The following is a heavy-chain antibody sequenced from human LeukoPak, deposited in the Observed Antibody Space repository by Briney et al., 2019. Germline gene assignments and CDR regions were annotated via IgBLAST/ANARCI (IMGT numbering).Heavy chain of an antibody. CDR2: ISGSGGST. V-gene: IGHV3-23*01. Sequence: GESLRLSCAASGFTFSDTWLTWVRQAPGKGLEWVSAISGSGGSTYYADSVKGRFTISRDNSKNTLYLQMNSLRAEDTAVYYCAKEGGNTVTTKKYFDYWGQGTLVTVSS. CDR3: AKEGGNTVTTKKYFDY. D-gene: IGHD4-11*01. CDR1: GFTFSDTW. J-gene: IGHJ4*02.